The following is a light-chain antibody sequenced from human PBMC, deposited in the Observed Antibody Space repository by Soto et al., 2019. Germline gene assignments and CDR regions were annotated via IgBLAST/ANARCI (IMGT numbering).Light chain of an antibody. V-gene: IGLV1-47*01. CDR1: SSNVGNNY. J-gene: IGLJ2*01. CDR2: KNN. Sequence: QSVLTQPPSASETPGQRVTISCFGSSSNVGNNYVYWYQQLPGTAPRLLIYKNNQRPSGVPDRFSGSKSGTAAYLAISGLRSEDEADYYCAAWDDSPSCHVIFGGGTKLTVL. CDR3: AAWDDSPSCHVI.